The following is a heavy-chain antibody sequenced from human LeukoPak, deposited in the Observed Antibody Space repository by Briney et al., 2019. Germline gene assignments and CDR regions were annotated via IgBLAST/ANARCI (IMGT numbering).Heavy chain of an antibody. V-gene: IGHV3-30*18. J-gene: IGHJ4*02. CDR2: ISYDGSNK. CDR3: AKEAWRLGILVDY. D-gene: IGHD7-27*01. Sequence: GGSLRLSCAASGFTFSSYGMHWVRQAPGKGLEWVAVISYDGSNKYYADSVKGRFTISRDNSKNTLYLQMNSLRAEDTAVYYCAKEAWRLGILVDYWGQGTLVTVSS. CDR1: GFTFSSYG.